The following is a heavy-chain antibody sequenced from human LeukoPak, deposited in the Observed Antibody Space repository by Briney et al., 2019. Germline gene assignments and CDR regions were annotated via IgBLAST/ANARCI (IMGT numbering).Heavy chain of an antibody. CDR1: GGSISSYY. D-gene: IGHD6-13*01. V-gene: IGHV4-4*07. Sequence: LETLSLTCTVSGGSISSYYWSWIRQPAGKGLEWIGRIYSTGSTNYNPSLKSRVTMSVDTSKNQFSLRLRSVTAADTAVYYCARQIASAGTAGFDFWGQGTLVTASS. J-gene: IGHJ4*02. CDR2: IYSTGST. CDR3: ARQIASAGTAGFDF.